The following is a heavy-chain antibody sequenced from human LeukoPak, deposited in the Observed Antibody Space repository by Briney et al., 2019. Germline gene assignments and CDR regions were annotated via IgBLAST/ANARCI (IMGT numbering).Heavy chain of an antibody. CDR1: GFTFDDYA. J-gene: IGHJ4*02. V-gene: IGHV3-9*01. Sequence: PGGSLRLSCAASGFTFDDYAMHWVRQAPGKGLEWVSGISWNSGSIGYADSVKGRFTISRDNAKNSLYLQMNSLRAEDTAVYYCARGRSDYWGQGTLVTVSS. CDR3: ARGRSDY. CDR2: ISWNSGSI.